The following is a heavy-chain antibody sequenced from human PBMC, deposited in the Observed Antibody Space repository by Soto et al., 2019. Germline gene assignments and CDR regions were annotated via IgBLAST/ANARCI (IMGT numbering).Heavy chain of an antibody. D-gene: IGHD2-2*01. J-gene: IGHJ5*02. Sequence: PGGSLRLSCAASGFPFSSFAMSWVRQAPGKGLEWVSAISGSGGSPYYADYVKGLFTISTDTSDNTLYLQMSSLRAEDTAVYYCAKDLIVPAARVNWFDPWGQGTLVTVSS. CDR3: AKDLIVPAARVNWFDP. CDR1: GFPFSSFA. CDR2: ISGSGGSP. V-gene: IGHV3-23*01.